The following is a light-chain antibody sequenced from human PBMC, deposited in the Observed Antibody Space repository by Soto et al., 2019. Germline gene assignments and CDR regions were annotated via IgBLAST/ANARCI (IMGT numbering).Light chain of an antibody. J-gene: IGLJ1*01. CDR2: EVS. V-gene: IGLV2-14*01. CDR3: SSYTSITPYV. CDR1: SSDAGTYNY. Sequence: QSALTRPASVSGSPGQSITISCTGTSSDAGTYNYVSWYQQHPGKAPKLMIYEVSNRPSGVSNRFSGSKSANTASLTISGLQAEDEADYYCSSYTSITPYVFGTGTKVTVL.